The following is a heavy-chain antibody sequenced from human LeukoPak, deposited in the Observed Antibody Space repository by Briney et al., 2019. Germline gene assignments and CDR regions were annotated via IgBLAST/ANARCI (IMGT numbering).Heavy chain of an antibody. CDR2: INPNSGGT. CDR1: GYTFTGYY. V-gene: IGHV1-2*02. D-gene: IGHD3-22*01. CDR3: ARMNYSDSSDF. J-gene: IGHJ4*02. Sequence: ASVKVSCKASGYTFTGYYIHWVRQAPGQGLEWMGWINPNSGGTKCAQKFQGRVTMTRDTSISTAYMEVSRLRSDDTAIYYCARMNYSDSSDFWGQGTLVTVSS.